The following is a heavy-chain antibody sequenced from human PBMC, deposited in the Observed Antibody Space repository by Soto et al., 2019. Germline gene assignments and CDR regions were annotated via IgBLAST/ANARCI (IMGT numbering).Heavy chain of an antibody. D-gene: IGHD1-20*01. CDR2: IERDDDDK. J-gene: IGHJ6*02. CDR1: GFSLTSPGMC. Sequence: SGSGPTLVNPTETLTLTCTFSGFSLTSPGMCVSWIRQSPGKALEWLALIERDDDDKYYSTSLKTRLTISKDTRKNQVVLTMANMEPADTATYYCARSIRGPRRFNGMDVWGQGTTVTVSS. V-gene: IGHV2-70*13. CDR3: ARSIRGPRRFNGMDV.